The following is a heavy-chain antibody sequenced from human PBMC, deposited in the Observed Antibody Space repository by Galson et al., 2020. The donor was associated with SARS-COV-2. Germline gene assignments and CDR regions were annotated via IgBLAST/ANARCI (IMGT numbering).Heavy chain of an antibody. D-gene: IGHD3-10*01. V-gene: IGHV4-30-4*01. Sequence: ASQTLSLTCTVSGGSISRGDYYWSWIRQPPGKGLEWIGYIYYSGSTYYNPSLKSRVTISVDTSKNQFSLKLSSVTAADTAVYYCARVEVRGEGIYFDYWGQGTLVTVSS. CDR1: GGSISRGDYY. CDR2: IYYSGST. CDR3: ARVEVRGEGIYFDY. J-gene: IGHJ4*02.